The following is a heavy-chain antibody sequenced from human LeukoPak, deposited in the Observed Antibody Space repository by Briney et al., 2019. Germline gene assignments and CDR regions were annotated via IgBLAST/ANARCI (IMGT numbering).Heavy chain of an antibody. D-gene: IGHD2-8*01. CDR3: ARWRRGVGLGY. Sequence: SETLSLTCTVSGGSISSSSYYWGWIRQPPVKGLEWIGSIYYSGSTYYNPSLKSRVTISVDTSKNQFSLKLSSVTAADTAVYYCARWRRGVGLGYWGQGTLVTVSS. V-gene: IGHV4-39*07. CDR1: GGSISSSSYY. CDR2: IYYSGST. J-gene: IGHJ4*02.